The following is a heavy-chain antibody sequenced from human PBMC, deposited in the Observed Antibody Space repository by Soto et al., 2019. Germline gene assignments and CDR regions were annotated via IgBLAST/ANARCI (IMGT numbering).Heavy chain of an antibody. CDR2: IYLSGTT. Sequence: LSLTCTVSGGSISGSSYYWGWIRQPPGKGLEWIGNIYLSGTTYYNPSLKSRVTISYDTSKNQFSLNLRSVTAADTAVYYCAGPLRYSSGPSNWFDPWGQGTLVTVSS. V-gene: IGHV4-39*01. CDR3: AGPLRYSSGPSNWFDP. J-gene: IGHJ5*02. CDR1: GGSISGSSYY. D-gene: IGHD6-19*01.